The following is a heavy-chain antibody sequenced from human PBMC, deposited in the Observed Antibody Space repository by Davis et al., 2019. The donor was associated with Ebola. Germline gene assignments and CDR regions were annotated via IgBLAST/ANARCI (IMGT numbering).Heavy chain of an antibody. CDR3: ARGRYSSSSVYFDY. Sequence: GESLKISCAASGFTFSSNGMHWVRQAPGKGLEWVAIISYDGSNTYYEDSVKGRFTISRDNAKNSLYLQMNSLRDEDTAVYYCARGRYSSSSVYFDYWGQGTLVTVSS. J-gene: IGHJ4*02. D-gene: IGHD6-6*01. CDR1: GFTFSSNG. V-gene: IGHV3-30-3*01. CDR2: ISYDGSNT.